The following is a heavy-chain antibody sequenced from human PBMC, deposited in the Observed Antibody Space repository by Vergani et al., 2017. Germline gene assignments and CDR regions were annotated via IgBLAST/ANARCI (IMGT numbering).Heavy chain of an antibody. D-gene: IGHD3-9*01. CDR3: ARRSGIVYDIFSGTQYFFDF. CDR2: IYRTGRT. V-gene: IGHV4-38-2*01. Sequence: QVQLPQWGAGLLKPSETLSLTCAVSGFSIDNGYYWDWIRQPPGKGLEWIGSIYRTGRTHFNPSLKSRVTISVDTSNNHFSLRLNSLTAADTAVYYCARRSGIVYDIFSGTQYFFDFWGQGTLVTVSS. CDR1: GFSIDNGYY. J-gene: IGHJ4*02.